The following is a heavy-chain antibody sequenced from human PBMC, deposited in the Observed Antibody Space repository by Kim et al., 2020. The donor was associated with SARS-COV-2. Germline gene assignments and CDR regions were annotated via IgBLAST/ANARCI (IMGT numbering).Heavy chain of an antibody. CDR1: GFTFSNAW. CDR3: TTSQLRFSSGWTRPDY. D-gene: IGHD6-19*01. V-gene: IGHV3-15*01. CDR2: IKSKTDGGTT. J-gene: IGHJ4*02. Sequence: GGSLRLSCAASGFTFSNAWMSWVRQAPGKGLEWVGRIKSKTDGGTTDYAAPVKGRFTISRDDSKNTLYLQMNSLKTEDTAVYYCTTSQLRFSSGWTRPDYWGQGTLVTVSS.